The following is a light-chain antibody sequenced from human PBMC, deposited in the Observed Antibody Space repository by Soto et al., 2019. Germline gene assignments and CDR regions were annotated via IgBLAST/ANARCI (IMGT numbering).Light chain of an antibody. Sequence: DIQMTQSPSSLSSSVGDRVTITCQASQNINNYLNWYQQKPGRAPKLLIYDASNLEAGVPSRFRGSGSATDFTFTITRMQPEDIATYYFQQYENIPACGQGTRLEIK. CDR3: QQYENIPA. CDR1: QNINNY. J-gene: IGKJ5*01. CDR2: DAS. V-gene: IGKV1-33*01.